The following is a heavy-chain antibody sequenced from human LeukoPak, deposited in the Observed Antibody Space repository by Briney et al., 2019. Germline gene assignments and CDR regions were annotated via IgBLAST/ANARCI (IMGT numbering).Heavy chain of an antibody. J-gene: IGHJ1*01. Sequence: SETLSLTCAVYGGSFSGYHWSWIRQPPGKGLEWIGEINHSGSTNYNPSLKSRVTISVDTSKNQFSLKLSSVTAADTAVYYCARDPYSSGWSKYFQHWGQGTLVTVSS. CDR2: INHSGST. D-gene: IGHD6-19*01. V-gene: IGHV4-34*01. CDR1: GGSFSGYH. CDR3: ARDPYSSGWSKYFQH.